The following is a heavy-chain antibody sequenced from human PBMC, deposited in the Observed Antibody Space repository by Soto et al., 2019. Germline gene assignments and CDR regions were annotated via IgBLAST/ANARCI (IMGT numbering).Heavy chain of an antibody. CDR3: ATWSGSYFPY. Sequence: SETLSLTCAVSGGSISSGGYSWSWIRQPPGKSLEWIGYIYHSGSTYYNPSLKSRVTISVDRSKNQFSLKLFSVTAADTAVYYCATWSGSYFPYWGQGTLVTVSS. V-gene: IGHV4-30-2*02. CDR1: GGSISSGGYS. CDR2: IYHSGST. J-gene: IGHJ4*02. D-gene: IGHD3-3*01.